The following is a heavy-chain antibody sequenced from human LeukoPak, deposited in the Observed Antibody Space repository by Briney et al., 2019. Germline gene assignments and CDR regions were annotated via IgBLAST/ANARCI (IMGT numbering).Heavy chain of an antibody. CDR1: GYTFTGYY. D-gene: IGHD3-10*01. CDR2: INPNSGGT. J-gene: IGHJ4*02. Sequence: ASVKVSCKASGYTFTGYYMHWVRQAPGQGLEWMGWINPNSGGTNYAQKFQGRVTMTRDTSISTAYMELSRLRSDDTAVYYCARYLEMVRGVIKGLDYWGQGTLVTVSS. CDR3: ARYLEMVRGVIKGLDY. V-gene: IGHV1-2*02.